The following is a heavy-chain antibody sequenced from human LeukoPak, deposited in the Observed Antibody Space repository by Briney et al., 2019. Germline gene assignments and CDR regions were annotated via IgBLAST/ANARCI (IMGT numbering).Heavy chain of an antibody. CDR1: GGTFSSYA. D-gene: IGHD2-15*01. CDR3: ARGEECSGGSCYPTEYFQH. V-gene: IGHV1-69*13. J-gene: IGHJ1*01. Sequence: SVKVSCKASGGTFSSYAISWVRQAPGQGLEWMGGIIPIFGTANYAQKSQGRVTITADESTSTAYMELSSLRSEDTAVYYCARGEECSGGSCYPTEYFQHWGQGTLVTVSS. CDR2: IIPIFGTA.